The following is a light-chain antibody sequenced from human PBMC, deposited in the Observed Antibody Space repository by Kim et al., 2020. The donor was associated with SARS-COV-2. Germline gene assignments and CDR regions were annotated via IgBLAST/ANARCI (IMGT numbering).Light chain of an antibody. J-gene: IGKJ5*01. Sequence: ASVGDRVTIACRASQGISDYLAWYQQKPGKVPKLLIYAASTLQSGVPSRFSGSGSGTDFTLTISSLQPEDVATYYCQKYNSAPRTFGQGTRLEIK. V-gene: IGKV1-27*01. CDR3: QKYNSAPRT. CDR2: AAS. CDR1: QGISDY.